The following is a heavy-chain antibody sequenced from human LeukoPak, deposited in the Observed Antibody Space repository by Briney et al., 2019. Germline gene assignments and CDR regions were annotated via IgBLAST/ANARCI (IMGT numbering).Heavy chain of an antibody. J-gene: IGHJ4*02. Sequence: ASVKVSCKTSGYTFTSYDLNWVRQATGQGLEWMGWVNPNSGNTGYAQKFQGRVTITADESTSTAYMELSSLRSEDTAVYYCAREDHSSGYYYVYWGQGTLVTVSS. D-gene: IGHD3-22*01. CDR1: GYTFTSYD. V-gene: IGHV1-8*01. CDR3: AREDHSSGYYYVY. CDR2: VNPNSGNT.